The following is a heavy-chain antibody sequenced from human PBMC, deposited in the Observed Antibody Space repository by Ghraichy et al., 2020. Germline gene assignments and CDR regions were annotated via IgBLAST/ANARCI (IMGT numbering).Heavy chain of an antibody. D-gene: IGHD1-1*01. CDR1: GDSVSTNSAA. Sequence: SQTLSLTCAISGDSVSTNSAARNWIRQSPSRGLEWLGRTYYRSKWYNDYAVSVKSRISINADTSKNQLTLQLNSVTPEDTAIYYCARDLNWNFDYWGQGTLVTVSS. V-gene: IGHV6-1*01. CDR3: ARDLNWNFDY. J-gene: IGHJ4*02. CDR2: TYYRSKWYN.